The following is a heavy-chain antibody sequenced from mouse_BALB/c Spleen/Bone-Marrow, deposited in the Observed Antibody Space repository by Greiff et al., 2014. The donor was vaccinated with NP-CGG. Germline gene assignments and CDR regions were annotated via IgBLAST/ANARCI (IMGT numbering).Heavy chain of an antibody. CDR3: ARNHRGYYFDY. J-gene: IGHJ2*01. Sequence: QVQLQQSGPGLVQPSQSLSITCTVSGFSLTTYGVHWVRQSPGKGLEWLGVIWSGGSTDYNAAFISRLSISKDNSKGQVFFKMNILQANDTAIYYCARNHRGYYFDYWGQGTTLTVSS. D-gene: IGHD3-1*01. CDR2: IWSGGST. V-gene: IGHV2-2*02. CDR1: GFSLTTYG.